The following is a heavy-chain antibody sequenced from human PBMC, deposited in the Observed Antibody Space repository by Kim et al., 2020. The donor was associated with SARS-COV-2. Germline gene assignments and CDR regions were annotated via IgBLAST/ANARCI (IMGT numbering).Heavy chain of an antibody. CDR3: ARASSILRLDGY. D-gene: IGHD3-9*01. Sequence: NYAQKFQGRVTITADESTSTAYMELSSLRSEDTAVYYCARASSILRLDGYWGQGTLVTVSS. V-gene: IGHV1-69*01. J-gene: IGHJ4*02.